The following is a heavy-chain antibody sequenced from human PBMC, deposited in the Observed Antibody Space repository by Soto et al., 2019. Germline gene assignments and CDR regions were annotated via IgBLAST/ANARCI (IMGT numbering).Heavy chain of an antibody. CDR1: GYTFTSYA. V-gene: IGHV1-3*01. D-gene: IGHD2-15*01. CDR3: ARGPGGPDGPGDY. CDR2: INAGNGNT. Sequence: ASVKVSCKASGYTFTSYAMHWVRQAPGQRLEWMGWINAGNGNTKYSQRFQGRVTITRDASASTAYMELSSLRSEDTAVYYCARGPGGPDGPGDYWGQGTLVTVSS. J-gene: IGHJ4*02.